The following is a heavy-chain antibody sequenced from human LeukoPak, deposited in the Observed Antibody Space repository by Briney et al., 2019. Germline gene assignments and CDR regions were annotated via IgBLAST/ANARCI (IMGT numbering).Heavy chain of an antibody. CDR2: MNHNSGNT. V-gene: IGHV1-8*01. D-gene: IGHD3-3*01. CDR3: ARVGESGYYHLYYYYYGMDV. J-gene: IGHJ6*02. Sequence: ASVTVSFKASGYTFTSYDINWVRQATGQGLEWMGWMNHNSGNTGYAQKFQGRVTMTRNTSISAAYMELSSLRSEDTAVYYCARVGESGYYHLYYYYYGMDVWGQGTTVTVSS. CDR1: GYTFTSYD.